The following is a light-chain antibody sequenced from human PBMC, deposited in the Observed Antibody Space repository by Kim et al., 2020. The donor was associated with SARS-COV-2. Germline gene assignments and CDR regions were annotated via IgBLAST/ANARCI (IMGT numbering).Light chain of an antibody. J-gene: IGKJ1*01. V-gene: IGKV1-27*01. CDR1: QGISNY. Sequence: DIQMTQSPSSLSASVGDRVTITCRASQGISNYLAWYQQKPGKVPKLLIYAAFTLQSGVPSRFSGSGSGTDFTLTISSLQSEEVATYYCQKYNSAPPTWTFGQGTKVDIK. CDR3: QKYNSAPPTWT. CDR2: AAF.